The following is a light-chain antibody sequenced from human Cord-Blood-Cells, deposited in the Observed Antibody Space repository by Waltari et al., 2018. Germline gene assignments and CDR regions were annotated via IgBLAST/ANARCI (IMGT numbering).Light chain of an antibody. CDR3: AAWDDSLNGWV. Sequence: QSVLTQPPSASGTPGPRVTIPCSGSSSNIGSNTVNWYQQLPGTAPNLLIYRNNQRPSGVPDRFSGSKSGTSASLAISGLQAEDEADYYCAAWDDSLNGWVFGGGTKLTVL. CDR2: RNN. J-gene: IGLJ3*02. V-gene: IGLV1-44*01. CDR1: SSNIGSNT.